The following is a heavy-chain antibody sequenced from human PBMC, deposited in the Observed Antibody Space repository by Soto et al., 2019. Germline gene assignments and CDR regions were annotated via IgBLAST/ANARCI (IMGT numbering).Heavy chain of an antibody. CDR3: AANATAWQQMVPSDY. V-gene: IGHV1-58*01. D-gene: IGHD2-8*01. J-gene: IGHJ4*02. Sequence: QMQLEQSGPEVKKPGTSVKVSCKASGFTFTSSAFQWVRQARGQRLEWIGWIAVGSGYTNYAQRFQDRVTLTRDMSTATTYRELSRLPSADTAIYYCAANATAWQQMVPSDYWGQGTLVTVSS. CDR2: IAVGSGYT. CDR1: GFTFTSSA.